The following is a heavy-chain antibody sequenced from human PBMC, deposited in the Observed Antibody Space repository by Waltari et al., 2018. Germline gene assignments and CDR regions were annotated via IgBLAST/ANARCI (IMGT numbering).Heavy chain of an antibody. J-gene: IGHJ4*02. CDR1: GASITDSYW. CDR2: VNGGGRT. D-gene: IGHD2-15*01. CDR3: ARDRGRGLYLDS. V-gene: IGHV4-4*02. Sequence: QLLLQESGPGLVKPSGTLSLTCAVSGASITDSYWWSWVRQFPGKGLEWIGKVNGGGRTNYNPSFASRVIVSLDTSTNHFSLKVTSATAADTAAYYCARDRGRGLYLDSWGQGTLVTVSP.